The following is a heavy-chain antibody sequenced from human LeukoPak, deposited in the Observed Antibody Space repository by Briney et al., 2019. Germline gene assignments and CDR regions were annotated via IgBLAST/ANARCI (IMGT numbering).Heavy chain of an antibody. J-gene: IGHJ4*02. Sequence: GASVKVSCKPSGYTFTHYGISWVRQAPGQGLEWMGWINTYNGNTNYAQKLQGRVTMTTDTSTSTAYMELRSLRSDDTAVYYCARNSHGYSSGWLQFNFDYWGQGTLVTVSS. CDR1: GYTFTHYG. D-gene: IGHD6-19*01. CDR3: ARNSHGYSSGWLQFNFDY. CDR2: INTYNGNT. V-gene: IGHV1-18*01.